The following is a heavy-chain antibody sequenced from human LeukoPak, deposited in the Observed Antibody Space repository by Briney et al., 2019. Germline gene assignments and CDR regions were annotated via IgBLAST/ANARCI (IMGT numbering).Heavy chain of an antibody. V-gene: IGHV1-24*01. CDR1: GYTLTELS. CDR2: FDPEDGET. Sequence: ASVKVSCKVSGYTLTELSMRWVRQAPGKGLEWMGGFDPEDGETIYAQKFQGRVTMTEDTSTDTAYMELSSLRSEDTAVYYCATARTRYNWNYSAFDIWGQGTMVTVSS. CDR3: ATARTRYNWNYSAFDI. J-gene: IGHJ3*02. D-gene: IGHD1-7*01.